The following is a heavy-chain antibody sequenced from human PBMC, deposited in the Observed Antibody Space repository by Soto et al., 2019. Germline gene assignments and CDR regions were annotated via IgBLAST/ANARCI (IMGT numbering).Heavy chain of an antibody. CDR2: IYPGDSDT. CDR1: GYSFTSYW. V-gene: IGHV5-51*01. D-gene: IGHD3-22*01. J-gene: IGHJ3*02. CDR3: ASNLAAYYSDSSRTPEHDFDI. Sequence: PGESLKISCKGSGYSFTSYWIGWVRQIPGKGLEWMGIIYPGDSDTRYSPSFQGKVTVSADKSISTAYVQWSSLKASDTAMYYCASNLAAYYSDSSRTPEHDFDIWGTGTMVTVPS.